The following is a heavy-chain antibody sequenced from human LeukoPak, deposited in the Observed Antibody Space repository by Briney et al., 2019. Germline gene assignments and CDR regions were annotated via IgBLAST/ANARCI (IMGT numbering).Heavy chain of an antibody. CDR3: VTRLA. CDR2: IYSGGST. D-gene: IGHD3-16*01. CDR1: GFTVSSNY. V-gene: IGHV3-53*01. J-gene: IGHJ5*02. Sequence: GGSLRLSCAASGFTVSSNYMSWVRQAPGRGLDWVSMIYSGGSTNYADSVKGRFTISRDSSKNTLYLQMNSLRAEDTAVYYCVTRLAWGQGTLVTVSS.